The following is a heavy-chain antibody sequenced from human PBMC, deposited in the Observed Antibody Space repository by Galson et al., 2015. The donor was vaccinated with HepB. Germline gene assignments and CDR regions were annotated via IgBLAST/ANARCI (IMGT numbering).Heavy chain of an antibody. CDR2: INPNNGGT. CDR1: TNYF. J-gene: IGHJ4*02. V-gene: IGHV1-2*02. Sequence: TNYFIHWVRQAPGQGLEWMGWINPNNGGTNYAQRFQGRVTMTRDTSISTAYLELNSLRVEDTAVYYCARVEVDTAMANDYWGQGTLVTVSS. D-gene: IGHD5-18*01. CDR3: ARVEVDTAMANDY.